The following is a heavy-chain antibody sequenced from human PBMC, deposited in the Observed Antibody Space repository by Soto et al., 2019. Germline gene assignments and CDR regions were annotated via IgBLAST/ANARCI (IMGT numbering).Heavy chain of an antibody. V-gene: IGHV3-49*04. CDR1: GFTFSSYW. Sequence: GGSLRLSCAASGFTFSSYWMHWVRQAPGKGLVWVGFIRSKVFGGTTEYAASVRGRFIISRDDSKSIAYLQMNSLNIEDSAVYYCTRSGSGTNVYWGRGTLVTVSS. J-gene: IGHJ4*02. D-gene: IGHD3-10*01. CDR2: IRSKVFGGTT. CDR3: TRSGSGTNVY.